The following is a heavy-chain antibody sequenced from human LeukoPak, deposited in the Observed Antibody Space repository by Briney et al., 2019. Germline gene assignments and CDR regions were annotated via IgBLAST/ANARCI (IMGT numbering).Heavy chain of an antibody. Sequence: GGSLRLSCAGSGFTLSSSWMHWVRQAPGKGPVWVAHVSPDGNLANYADSVKGRFIISRDNAKNTLFLQMNSLRAEDTAVYCARDLSLSPDHWGQGTLVTVSS. J-gene: IGHJ4*02. V-gene: IGHV3-74*01. CDR3: ARDLSLSPDH. CDR2: VSPDGNLA. CDR1: GFTLSSSW.